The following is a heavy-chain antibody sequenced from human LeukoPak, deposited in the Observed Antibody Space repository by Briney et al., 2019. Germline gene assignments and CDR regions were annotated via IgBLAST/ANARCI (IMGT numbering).Heavy chain of an antibody. CDR3: AKQDVRRILSAAGQRAFTV. CDR2: IIPIFGTT. CDR1: GVTSSSYA. Sequence: SVKVSCKASGVTSSSYAINWVRQAPGQGLEWMGGIIPIFGTTDYAQKFQGRVTIIADASTRTAYMDLSSLTSQDTAVYFCAKQDVRRILSAAGQRAFTVWGQGTTVTVS. V-gene: IGHV1-69*01. J-gene: IGHJ3*01. D-gene: IGHD6-13*01.